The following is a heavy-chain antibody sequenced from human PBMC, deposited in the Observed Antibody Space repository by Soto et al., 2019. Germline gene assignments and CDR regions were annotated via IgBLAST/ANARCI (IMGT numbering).Heavy chain of an antibody. V-gene: IGHV5-10-1*01. D-gene: IGHD5-18*01. CDR3: ARRRKRGYSYFAYYYYGMDV. Sequence: GESLKISCKGSGYSFTSYWISWVRQMPGKGLERMGRIDPSDSYTNYSPSFQGHVTISADKSISTAYLQWSSLKASDTAMYYCARRRKRGYSYFAYYYYGMDVWGQGTTVTVSS. CDR2: IDPSDSYT. CDR1: GYSFTSYW. J-gene: IGHJ6*02.